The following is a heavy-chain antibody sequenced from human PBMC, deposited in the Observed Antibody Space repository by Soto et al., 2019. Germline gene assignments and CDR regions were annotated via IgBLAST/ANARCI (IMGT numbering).Heavy chain of an antibody. D-gene: IGHD2-21*02. Sequence: GASVKVSCKASGYTFTSYDINWVRQATGQGLEWMGWMNPNSGNTGYAQKFQGRVTMTRNTSISTAYMELSSLRSEDTAVYYCAREVTTRVTTIDAFAIWGQGTMVTVSS. CDR1: GYTFTSYD. J-gene: IGHJ3*02. CDR2: MNPNSGNT. V-gene: IGHV1-8*01. CDR3: AREVTTRVTTIDAFAI.